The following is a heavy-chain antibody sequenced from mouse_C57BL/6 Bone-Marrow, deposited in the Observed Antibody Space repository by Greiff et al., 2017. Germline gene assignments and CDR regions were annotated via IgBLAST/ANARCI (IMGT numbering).Heavy chain of an antibody. V-gene: IGHV1-22*01. CDR2: INPNNGGT. J-gene: IGHJ2*01. Sequence: DVQLQESGPELVKPGASVQMSCKASGYTFTDYNMHWVKQSHGKSLEWIGYINPNNGGTSYNQKFKGKATLTVNKSSSTAYMELRSLTSEDSAVYYCARERGYYVYDGDYWGQGTTLTVSS. D-gene: IGHD2-2*01. CDR1: GYTFTDYN. CDR3: ARERGYYVYDGDY.